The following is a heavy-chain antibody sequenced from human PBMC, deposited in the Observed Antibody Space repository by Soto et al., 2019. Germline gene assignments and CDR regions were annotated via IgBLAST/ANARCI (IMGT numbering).Heavy chain of an antibody. J-gene: IGHJ4*02. CDR2: ISYDGFNK. D-gene: IGHD3-3*01. Sequence: PGGSLRLSCEASGFTFSNFALYWVRQAPGKGLEWVAVISYDGFNKYYAESVKGRFTISRDDSQNTVFLQMGSLTLEDTAVYYCVKNKIFGVAGPLDYWGQGTQVTVSS. CDR1: GFTFSNFA. CDR3: VKNKIFGVAGPLDY. V-gene: IGHV3-30-3*02.